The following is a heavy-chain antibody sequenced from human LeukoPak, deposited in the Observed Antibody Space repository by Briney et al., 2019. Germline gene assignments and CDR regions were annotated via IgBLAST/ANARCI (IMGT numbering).Heavy chain of an antibody. CDR3: AKGWGTTQFGPFGY. J-gene: IGHJ4*02. Sequence: PGRSLRLSCAASGFTFDDYAMHWLRQAPGKGLEWVSSISWNSGNIGYADSVKGRITISRDNAKNSLYLQMNSLRAEDTALCYCAKGWGTTQFGPFGYWGQGTLVTVSS. V-gene: IGHV3-9*01. D-gene: IGHD1-7*01. CDR2: ISWNSGNI. CDR1: GFTFDDYA.